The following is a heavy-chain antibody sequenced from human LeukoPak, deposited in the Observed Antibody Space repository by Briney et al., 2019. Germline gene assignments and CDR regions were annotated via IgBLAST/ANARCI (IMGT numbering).Heavy chain of an antibody. CDR2: IIIDDSDT. J-gene: IGHJ4*02. CDR1: GYNFTIHW. V-gene: IGHV5-51*06. D-gene: IGHD3-10*01. CDR3: ARSYGAWNYADY. Sequence: GESLKISCQGSGYNFTIHWIAWVRQMPGKGLELMGIIIIDDSDTRYSPSFQGQVTNSADKSITTAYLQWSSLKASDTAMYYCARSYGAWNYADYGGEGTLLTVP.